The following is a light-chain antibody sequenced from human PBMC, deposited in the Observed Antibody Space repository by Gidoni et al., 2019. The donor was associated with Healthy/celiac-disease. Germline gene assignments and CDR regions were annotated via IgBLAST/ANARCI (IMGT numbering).Light chain of an antibody. J-gene: IGKJ3*01. CDR2: AAA. V-gene: IGKV1-27*01. Sequence: DIQMTKSPSSLSASVGYRVTITCRASQGISNYLAWYQQKPGKVPKLLIYAAATLQSGVPSRFSGSGFGTDFTLTISSLQPEDVATYYCQKYNSALRIFTFGPGTKVDIK. CDR3: QKYNSALRIFT. CDR1: QGISNY.